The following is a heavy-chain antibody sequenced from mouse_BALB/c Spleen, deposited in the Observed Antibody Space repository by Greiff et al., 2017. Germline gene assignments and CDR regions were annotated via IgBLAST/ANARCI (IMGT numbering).Heavy chain of an antibody. CDR3: TRTYYYGSSGDYYAMDY. Sequence: EVQLQESGTVLARPGASVKMSCKASGYSFTSYWMHWVKQRPGQGLEWIGAIYPGNSDTSYNQKFKGKAKLTAVTSASTAYMELSSLTNEDSAVYYCTRTYYYGSSGDYYAMDYWGQGTSVTVSS. V-gene: IGHV1-5*01. CDR1: GYSFTSYW. J-gene: IGHJ4*01. CDR2: IYPGNSDT. D-gene: IGHD1-1*01.